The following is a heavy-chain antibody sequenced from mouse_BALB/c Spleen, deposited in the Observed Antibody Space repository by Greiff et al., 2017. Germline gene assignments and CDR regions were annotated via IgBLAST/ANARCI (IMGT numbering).Heavy chain of an antibody. J-gene: IGHJ1*01. CDR1: GYTFTSYW. Sequence: VQLQQSGAELAKPGASVKMSCKASGYTFTSYWMHWVKQRPGQGLEWIGYINPSTGYTEYNQKFKDKATLTADKSSSTAYMQLSSLTSEDSAVYYCARRGRGWYFDVWGAGTTVTVSS. CDR2: INPSTGYT. V-gene: IGHV1-7*01. D-gene: IGHD3-3*01. CDR3: ARRGRGWYFDV.